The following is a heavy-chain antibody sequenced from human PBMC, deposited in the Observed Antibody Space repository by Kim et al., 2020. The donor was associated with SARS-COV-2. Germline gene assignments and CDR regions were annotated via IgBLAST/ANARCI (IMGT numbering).Heavy chain of an antibody. D-gene: IGHD5-18*01. CDR3: ARAAPMVNFDY. Sequence: GGSLRLSCAASGFTFSDYYMSWIRQAPGKGLEWVSYISSSSSYTNYADSVKGRFTISRDNAKNSLYLQMNSLRAEDTAVYYCARAAPMVNFDYWGQGTLVTVSS. CDR1: GFTFSDYY. J-gene: IGHJ4*02. CDR2: ISSSSSYT. V-gene: IGHV3-11*06.